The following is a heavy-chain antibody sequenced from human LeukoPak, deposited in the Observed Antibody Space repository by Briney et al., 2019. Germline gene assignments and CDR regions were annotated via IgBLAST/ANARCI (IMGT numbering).Heavy chain of an antibody. CDR3: ARVGSGSGSYGSGNYYFDD. J-gene: IGHJ4*02. CDR2: IYSGGNT. Sequence: PGGSLRLSCAASGFTVSFNYMTWVRQAPGKGLEWVSLIYSGGNTYYADSVKGRFTISRDESKNTPYLQMNSLRAEDTAVYYCARVGSGSGSYGSGNYYFDDWGPGTLVTVSS. CDR1: GFTVSFNY. D-gene: IGHD3-10*01. V-gene: IGHV3-53*01.